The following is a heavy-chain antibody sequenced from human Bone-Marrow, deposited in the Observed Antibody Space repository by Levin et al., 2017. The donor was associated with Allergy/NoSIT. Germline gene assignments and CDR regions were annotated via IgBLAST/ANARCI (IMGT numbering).Heavy chain of an antibody. CDR1: GFTSSSYA. V-gene: IGHV3-23*01. Sequence: QSGGSLRLSCTASGFTSSSYAMSWVRQVPGKGLEWVTTITGSGGSTYYADSVKGRFTISRDNSKNTLYLQMNSLRAEDTALYYCARDASSGYHFDYWGQGTQVTVSS. CDR3: ARDASSGYHFDY. CDR2: ITGSGGST. D-gene: IGHD3-22*01. J-gene: IGHJ4*02.